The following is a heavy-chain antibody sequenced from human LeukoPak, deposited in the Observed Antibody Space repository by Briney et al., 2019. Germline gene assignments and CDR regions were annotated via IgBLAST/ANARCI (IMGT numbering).Heavy chain of an antibody. CDR2: INPSGGNT. D-gene: IGHD6-19*01. CDR1: GYTFTSYY. Sequence: ASVKVSCKGSGYTFTSYYIHWVRQAPGQGLEWMGIINPSGGNTNYAQKFQGRVTMTRDTSTSTVYMELSSLRSEDTAVYYCALPSSGYYGGLDYWGQGTLVTVSA. J-gene: IGHJ4*02. CDR3: ALPSSGYYGGLDY. V-gene: IGHV1-46*01.